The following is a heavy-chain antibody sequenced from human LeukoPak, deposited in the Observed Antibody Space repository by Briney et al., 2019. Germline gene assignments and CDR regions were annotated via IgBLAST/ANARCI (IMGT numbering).Heavy chain of an antibody. CDR2: ISDDGGST. D-gene: IGHD3-10*01. Sequence: GGSLRLSCSASGFTFSSYAMSWVRQAPGMGLEWVSTISDDGGSTFYADSVKGRFTLSRDNSKNTLYLQMNSLRAEDTAVYYCAREGLLWFGEPTIPLNYYYYYMDVWGKGTTVTVSS. V-gene: IGHV3-23*01. J-gene: IGHJ6*03. CDR1: GFTFSSYA. CDR3: AREGLLWFGEPTIPLNYYYYYMDV.